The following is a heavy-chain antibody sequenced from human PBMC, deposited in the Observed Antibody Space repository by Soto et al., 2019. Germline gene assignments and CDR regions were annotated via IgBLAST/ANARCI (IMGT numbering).Heavy chain of an antibody. J-gene: IGHJ6*02. CDR1: GGTFSSYA. Sequence: QVQLVQSGAEVKKPGSSVKVSCKASGGTFSSYAISWVRQAPGQGLEWMGGIIPIFGTANYAQKFQGRVTITADESTSTAYMELSSLRSEDTAVYYCARVGELQPSYYYYGMDVWGQGTTVTVSS. V-gene: IGHV1-69*01. CDR2: IIPIFGTA. CDR3: ARVGELQPSYYYYGMDV. D-gene: IGHD1-26*01.